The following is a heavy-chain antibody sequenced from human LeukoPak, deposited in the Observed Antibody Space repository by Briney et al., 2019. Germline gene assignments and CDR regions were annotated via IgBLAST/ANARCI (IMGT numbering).Heavy chain of an antibody. CDR1: GYSFTSYW. CDR2: IYPGDSDT. D-gene: IGHD3-10*01. CDR3: ARSRRKFGESPSDY. Sequence: GESLKISCKGSGYSFTSYWIGWVRQMPGKGLGWMGIIYPGDSDTRYSPSFQGQVTISADKSISTAYLQWGSLKASDTAMYYCARSRRKFGESPSDYWGQGTLVTVSS. V-gene: IGHV5-51*01. J-gene: IGHJ4*02.